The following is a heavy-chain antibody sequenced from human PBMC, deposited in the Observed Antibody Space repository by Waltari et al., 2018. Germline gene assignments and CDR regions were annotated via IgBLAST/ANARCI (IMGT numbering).Heavy chain of an antibody. J-gene: IGHJ6*02. Sequence: EVQLMESGGGLIQPGGSLRLSCAASGFTVSSNYMSWVRQAPGKGLEWFSVIYSGGSTYYADSVKGRFTISRDNSKNTLYLQMNSLRAEDTAVYYCARDSEAAGYGMDVWGQGTTVTVSS. CDR1: GFTVSSNY. D-gene: IGHD6-13*01. CDR2: IYSGGST. V-gene: IGHV3-53*01. CDR3: ARDSEAAGYGMDV.